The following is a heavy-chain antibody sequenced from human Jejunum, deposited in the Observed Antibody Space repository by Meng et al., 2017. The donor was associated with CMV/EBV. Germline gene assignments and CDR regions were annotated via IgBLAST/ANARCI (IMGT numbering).Heavy chain of an antibody. CDR1: GYRFTDNY. J-gene: IGHJ4*02. V-gene: IGHV1-2*02. Sequence: CKASGYRFTDNYIHWVRLAPGQGLEWMGWIKPNSGGTEYAQKFQGRVSVTRDTSLATAYMELSSLGSDDTAVYYCARGGMWNDYIFDHWGQGTLVTVSS. CDR2: IKPNSGGT. D-gene: IGHD4-11*01. CDR3: ARGGMWNDYIFDH.